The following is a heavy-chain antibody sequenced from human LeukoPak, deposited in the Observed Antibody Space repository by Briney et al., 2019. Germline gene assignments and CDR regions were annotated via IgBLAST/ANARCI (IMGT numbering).Heavy chain of an antibody. CDR2: INPNSGGT. Sequence: ASVKASCKASGYTFTGYYMHWVRQAPGQGLEWMGWINPNSGGTNYAQRFQGRVTMTRDTSSSTAYMELSRLRSDDTAMFYCASTTGLDDWGQGTLVTVSS. CDR1: GYTFTGYY. CDR3: ASTTGLDD. J-gene: IGHJ4*02. D-gene: IGHD1-1*01. V-gene: IGHV1-2*02.